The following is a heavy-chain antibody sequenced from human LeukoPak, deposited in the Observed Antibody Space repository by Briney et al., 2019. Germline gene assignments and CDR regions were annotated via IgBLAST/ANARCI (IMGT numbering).Heavy chain of an antibody. CDR3: ARYYYYGSGSYWSYFDY. D-gene: IGHD3-10*01. CDR1: GFTFGDYG. J-gene: IGHJ4*02. Sequence: GGSLRLSCTTSGFTFGDYGMSWVRQAPGKGLEWVAFIRYDGSNKYYADSVKGRFTISRDNSKNTLYLQMNSLRAEDTAVYYCARYYYYGSGSYWSYFDYWGQGTLVTVSS. V-gene: IGHV3-30*02. CDR2: IRYDGSNK.